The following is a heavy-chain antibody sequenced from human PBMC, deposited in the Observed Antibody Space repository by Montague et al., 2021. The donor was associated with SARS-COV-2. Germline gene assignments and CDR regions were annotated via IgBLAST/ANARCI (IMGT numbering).Heavy chain of an antibody. CDR1: GGSFSGYY. J-gene: IGHJ5*02. Sequence: SETRSLTCAVYGGSFSGYYWSWIRQPPGKGLEWIGEINHSGSTNYNPSLKSRVTISVDTSKNQFSLKLSSVTAADTAVYYCARGPHSLRYRYNWFDPWGQGTLVTVSS. D-gene: IGHD3-16*02. CDR3: ARGPHSLRYRYNWFDP. V-gene: IGHV4-34*01. CDR2: INHSGST.